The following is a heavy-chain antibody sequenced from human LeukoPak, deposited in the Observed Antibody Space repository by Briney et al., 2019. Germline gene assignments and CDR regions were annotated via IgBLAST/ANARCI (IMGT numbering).Heavy chain of an antibody. V-gene: IGHV4-59*01. Sequence: PSETLSLTCTVSGGSISSYYWSWIRQPPGKGLEWIGYIYYSGSTNYNPSLKSRVTISVDTSKNQFSLKLSSVTAADTAVYYCAREQRYGGNSAWFDPWGQGTLVTVSS. CDR2: IYYSGST. CDR1: GGSISSYY. D-gene: IGHD4-23*01. CDR3: AREQRYGGNSAWFDP. J-gene: IGHJ5*02.